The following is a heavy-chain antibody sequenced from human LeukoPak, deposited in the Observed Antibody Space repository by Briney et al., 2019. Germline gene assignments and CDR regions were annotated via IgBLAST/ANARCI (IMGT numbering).Heavy chain of an antibody. CDR1: GFIFSSYT. CDR2: ISYDGSNK. D-gene: IGHD6-6*01. Sequence: GGSLRLSCAASGFIFSSYTMSWVRQAPGKGLEWVAVISYDGSNKYYADSVKGRFTISRDNSKNTLYLQMNSLRAEDTAVYYCASGPGIESGRIAAQSDAGYWGQETLVTVSS. CDR3: ASGPGIESGRIAAQSDAGY. V-gene: IGHV3-30-3*01. J-gene: IGHJ4*02.